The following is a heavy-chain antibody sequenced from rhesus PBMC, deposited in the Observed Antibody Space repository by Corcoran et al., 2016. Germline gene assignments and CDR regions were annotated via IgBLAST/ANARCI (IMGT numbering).Heavy chain of an antibody. D-gene: IGHD1-1*01. CDR2: SSGSGGST. J-gene: IGHJ2*01. Sequence: QVQLQESGPGLVKPSETLSLTCAVSGGSISSTYWSWIRQPPGKGLEWIGRSSGSGGSTDYNPSLKSRVTISTDTSKNQFSLKLSSVTAADTAVYYCARGGVRYSWNYWYFDLWGPGTPITISS. V-gene: IGHV4-173*01. CDR1: GGSISSTY. CDR3: ARGGVRYSWNYWYFDL.